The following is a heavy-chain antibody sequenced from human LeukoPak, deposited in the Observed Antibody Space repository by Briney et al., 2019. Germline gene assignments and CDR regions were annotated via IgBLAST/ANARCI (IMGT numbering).Heavy chain of an antibody. V-gene: IGHV3-23*01. CDR2: VSSDGETA. CDR1: KFTLSTYA. D-gene: IGHD1-26*01. CDR3: AKDGAQPGYFFDY. Sequence: GEFLRLSCTASKFTLSTYAMTWVRQAPGKGLEWVSTVSSDGETAYYTDSVKGRFNVSRDNGKNKVYLRMDNLRPEDTARYYCAKDGAQPGYFFDYWGPGTLVSVSS. J-gene: IGHJ4*02.